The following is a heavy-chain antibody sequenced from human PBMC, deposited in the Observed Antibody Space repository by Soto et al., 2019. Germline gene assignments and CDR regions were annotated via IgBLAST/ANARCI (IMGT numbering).Heavy chain of an antibody. Sequence: QVQVVQSGAEVKKPGSSVKVSCKTSGYIFTSYAMHWVRQAPGQRLEWMGWINAGNGDTKYSQKFQGRVTITRDTSANTAFMELSSLRSEDTAIYYCERDLQGLYYFDFWGQGTLVTVSS. J-gene: IGHJ4*02. D-gene: IGHD4-4*01. CDR1: GYIFTSYA. V-gene: IGHV1-3*01. CDR2: INAGNGDT. CDR3: ERDLQGLYYFDF.